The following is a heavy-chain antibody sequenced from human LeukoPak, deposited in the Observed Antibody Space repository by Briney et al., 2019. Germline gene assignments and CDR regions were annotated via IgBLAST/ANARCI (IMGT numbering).Heavy chain of an antibody. CDR3: ARSDCSGGSCYGGDYWYFDL. CDR1: GYSFTSYW. D-gene: IGHD2-15*01. CDR2: IYPGDSDT. Sequence: GESLKISCKGSGYSFTSYWIGWVRQMPGKGLEWMGIIYPGDSDTRYSPSFQGQVTISADKSISTAYLQWSSLKASDTAMYYCARSDCSGGSCYGGDYWYFDLWGRGTLVTVSS. J-gene: IGHJ2*01. V-gene: IGHV5-51*01.